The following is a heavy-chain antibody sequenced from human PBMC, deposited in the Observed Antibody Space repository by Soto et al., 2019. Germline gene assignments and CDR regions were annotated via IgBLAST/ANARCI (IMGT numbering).Heavy chain of an antibody. CDR1: GGSISSYY. Sequence: SETLSLTCTVSGGSISSYYWSWIRQPPGKGLEWIGYIYYSGSTNYNPSLKSRVTISVDTSKNQFSLKLSSVTAADTAVYYCARRGVLEWLSWFDPWGQGTLVTVSS. J-gene: IGHJ5*02. CDR2: IYYSGST. V-gene: IGHV4-59*08. D-gene: IGHD3-3*01. CDR3: ARRGVLEWLSWFDP.